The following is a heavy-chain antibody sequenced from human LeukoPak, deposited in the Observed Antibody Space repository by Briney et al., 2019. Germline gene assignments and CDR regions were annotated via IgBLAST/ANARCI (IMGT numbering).Heavy chain of an antibody. D-gene: IGHD2/OR15-2a*01. CDR3: ARSLIISQAPDYYYMDV. V-gene: IGHV4-4*01. CDR2: IYHSGST. J-gene: IGHJ6*03. Sequence: SETLSLTCAVSGGSISSSNWWSWVRQPPGKGLEWIGEIYHSGSTNYNPSLKSRVTISVDKSKNQFSLKLSSVTAADTAVYCCARSLIISQAPDYYYMDVWGKGTTVTVSS. CDR1: GGSISSSNW.